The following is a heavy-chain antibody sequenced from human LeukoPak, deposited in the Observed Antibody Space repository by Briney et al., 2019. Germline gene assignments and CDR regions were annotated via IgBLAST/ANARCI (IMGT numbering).Heavy chain of an antibody. CDR3: ASVGYCSSTSCYGGLFDP. D-gene: IGHD2-2*01. CDR2: ITPIFGTA. CDR1: GGTFSSYA. Sequence: GASVKVSCKASGGTFSSYAISWVRQAPGQGLEWMGGITPIFGTANYAQKFQGRVTITADESTSTAYMELSSLRSEDTAVYYCASVGYCSSTSCYGGLFDPWGQGTLVTVSS. J-gene: IGHJ5*02. V-gene: IGHV1-69*13.